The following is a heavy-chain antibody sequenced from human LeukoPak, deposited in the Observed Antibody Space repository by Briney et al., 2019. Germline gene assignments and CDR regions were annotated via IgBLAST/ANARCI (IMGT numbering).Heavy chain of an antibody. CDR3: ASNYDILTGRHDAFDI. CDR2: INPSGGST. CDR1: GFTFTSYY. V-gene: IGHV1-46*01. J-gene: IGHJ3*02. Sequence: ASVKVSCKASGFTFTSYYMHWVRQAPGQGLEWMGIINPSGGSTSYAQKFQGRVTMARDTSTSTVYMELSSLRSEDTAVYYCASNYDILTGRHDAFDIWGQGTMVTVSS. D-gene: IGHD3-9*01.